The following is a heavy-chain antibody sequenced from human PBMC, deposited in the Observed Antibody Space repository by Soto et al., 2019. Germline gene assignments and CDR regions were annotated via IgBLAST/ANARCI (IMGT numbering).Heavy chain of an antibody. CDR2: INPKSGAT. CDR1: GYSFTGYG. J-gene: IGHJ6*02. Sequence: GXSGKVCFNASGYSFTGYGLHWEQQAPVQGLQRRGWINPKSGATDYAQKFQGRVTMTREMSTNTAYLELSGLRSDDTADDTAVYYCAKSNYGGDYYFQYGLDVWGQGTKVTVS. CDR3: VYYCAKSNYGGDYYFQYGLDV. D-gene: IGHD2-21*02. V-gene: IGHV1-2*02.